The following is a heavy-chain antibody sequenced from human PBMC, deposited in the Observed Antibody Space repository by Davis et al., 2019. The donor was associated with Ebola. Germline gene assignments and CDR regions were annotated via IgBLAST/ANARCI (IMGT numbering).Heavy chain of an antibody. CDR1: GFTFSSYA. V-gene: IGHV3-23*01. CDR2: ITSSGSST. Sequence: GESLKISCAASGFTFSSYAMRWVRQAPGKGLEWVSAITSSGSSTYYADSVKGRFTISRDNSKNTVFLQMTSLRAEDTAVYFCAKTRSGIYYSSYDSWGQGTLVTVSS. CDR3: AKTRSGIYYSSYDS. D-gene: IGHD3-10*01. J-gene: IGHJ4*02.